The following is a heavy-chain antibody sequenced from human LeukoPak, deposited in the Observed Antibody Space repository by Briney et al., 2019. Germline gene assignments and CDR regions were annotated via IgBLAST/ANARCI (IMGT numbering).Heavy chain of an antibody. CDR1: VLTLATKC. CDR2: LLRSSSTI. CDR3: ARSGVLYAMDV. V-gene: IGHV3-48*02. D-gene: IGHD3-10*01. Sequence: AGCRIPSSPLSVLTLATKCTDCVRQAPGKWLEEFSYLLRSSSTIYYADSVKGRFTISSANAKNTLYLQISNLRDGARIVYHCARSGVLYAMDVWGQGTPVTVSS. J-gene: IGHJ6*02.